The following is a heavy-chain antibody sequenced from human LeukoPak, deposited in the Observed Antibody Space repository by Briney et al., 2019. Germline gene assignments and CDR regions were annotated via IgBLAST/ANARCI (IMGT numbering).Heavy chain of an antibody. CDR1: GYTFTGYY. CDR3: ARFDRVRGVISS. J-gene: IGHJ4*02. D-gene: IGHD3-10*01. Sequence: ASVTVSCKASGYTFTGYYMHWVRQAPGQGLAWMGWINPNSGGTNYAQKFQGRVTMTRDTSISTAYMELSRLRSDDTAVYYCARFDRVRGVISSWGQGTLVTVSS. V-gene: IGHV1-2*02. CDR2: INPNSGGT.